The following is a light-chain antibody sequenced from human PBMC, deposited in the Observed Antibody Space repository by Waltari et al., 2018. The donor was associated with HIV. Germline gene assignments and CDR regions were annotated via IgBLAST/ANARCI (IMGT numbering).Light chain of an antibody. J-gene: IGLJ3*02. CDR2: EDS. V-gene: IGLV3-10*01. CDR3: YSTDSSDWV. CDR1: AFPQKY. Sequence: SYELTQPPSVSVSPGQTARIPCSGAAFPQKYAYWYQQKSGQAPVLVIYEDSKRPSGIPERFSGSSSGTMATLTISGAQVEDEADYYCYSTDSSDWVFGGGTKLTVL.